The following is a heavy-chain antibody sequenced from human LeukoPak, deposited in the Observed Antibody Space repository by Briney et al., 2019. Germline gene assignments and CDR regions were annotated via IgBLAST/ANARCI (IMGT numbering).Heavy chain of an antibody. CDR3: ARFGSSFDY. V-gene: IGHV4-59*01. D-gene: IGHD3-10*01. CDR2: IYYSGST. CDR1: GGSISSYY. J-gene: IGHJ4*02. Sequence: SETLSHTCTVAGGSISSYYWSWLRQPPGKGLEWIGYIYYSGSTNYNPSLKSRVTISVDTSKNQFSLKLSSVTAADTAVYYCARFGSSFDYWGQGTLVTVSS.